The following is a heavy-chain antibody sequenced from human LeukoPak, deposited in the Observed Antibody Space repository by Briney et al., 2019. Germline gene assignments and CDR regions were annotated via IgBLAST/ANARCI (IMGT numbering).Heavy chain of an antibody. V-gene: IGHV3-30-3*01. CDR3: ARGITMVRGALDY. CDR1: GFTFSSYA. J-gene: IGHJ4*02. CDR2: ISYDGSNK. D-gene: IGHD3-10*01. Sequence: GGSLRLSCAASGFTFSSYAMHWVRQVPGKGLEWVAVISYDGSNKYYADSVKGRFTISRDNSKNTLYLQMNSLRAEDTAVYYCARGITMVRGALDYWGQGTLVTVSS.